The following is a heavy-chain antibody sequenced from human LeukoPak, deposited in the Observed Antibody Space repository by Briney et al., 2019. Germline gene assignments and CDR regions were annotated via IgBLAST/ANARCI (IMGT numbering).Heavy chain of an antibody. CDR2: IYYIGST. CDR1: GASISIYY. D-gene: IGHD3-22*01. Sequence: SDTLSLTCTVSGASISIYYWSWIRQPPGKGLEWIGYIYYIGSTNYNPPLKSRVTISVDTSKNQFSLKLSSVTAADTAVYYCARQSYYYDSSGYYDYWGQGTLVTVSS. V-gene: IGHV4-59*08. J-gene: IGHJ4*02. CDR3: ARQSYYYDSSGYYDY.